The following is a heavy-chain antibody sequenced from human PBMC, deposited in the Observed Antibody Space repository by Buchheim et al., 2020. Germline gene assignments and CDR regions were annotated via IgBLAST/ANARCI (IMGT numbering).Heavy chain of an antibody. D-gene: IGHD2-2*01. CDR2: IYYSGSS. CDR3: ARDPICSSTSCYRRGAPMDV. Sequence: QVQLQESGPGLVKPSETLSLTCTVSGGSINGHYWSWIRQPPGKGLEWIAYIYYSGSSNYNPSLKSRFTISVDTSKNQFSLKLTSVTAADTAVYYCARDPICSSTSCYRRGAPMDVWGQGTT. J-gene: IGHJ6*02. V-gene: IGHV4-59*11. CDR1: GGSINGHY.